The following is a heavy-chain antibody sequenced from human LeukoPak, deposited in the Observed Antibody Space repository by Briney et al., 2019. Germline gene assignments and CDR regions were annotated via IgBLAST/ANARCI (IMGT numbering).Heavy chain of an antibody. CDR1: GYTFTSNG. J-gene: IGHJ6*03. D-gene: IGHD6-13*01. CDR3: AREDSNSWYNYYYYYMDV. Sequence: ASVKVSCKASGYTFTSNGISWVRQAPGQGLEWMGWISAYNGNTNYAQKLQGRVTMTTDTSTSTAYMELRSLRSDDTAVYYCAREDSNSWYNYYYYYMDVWGKGTTVTVSS. CDR2: ISAYNGNT. V-gene: IGHV1-18*01.